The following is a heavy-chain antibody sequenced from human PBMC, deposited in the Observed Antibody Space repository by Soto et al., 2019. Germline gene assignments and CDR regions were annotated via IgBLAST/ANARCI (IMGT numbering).Heavy chain of an antibody. V-gene: IGHV3-74*01. CDR2: INSDGSST. D-gene: IGHD6-13*01. CDR1: GFTFSSYW. Sequence: VGSLRLTCAASGFTFSSYWMHWVRQAPGKGLVWVSRINSDGSSTSYAYSVKVRFTIYRDNAKNTLYLQMNSLIAEDTAVYYCAREPYSRSWSDYYYFGIDXWGQGTTVTVS. J-gene: IGHJ6*02. CDR3: AREPYSRSWSDYYYFGIDX.